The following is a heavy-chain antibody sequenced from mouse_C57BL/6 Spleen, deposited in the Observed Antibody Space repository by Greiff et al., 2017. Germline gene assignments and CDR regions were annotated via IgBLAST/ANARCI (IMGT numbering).Heavy chain of an antibody. CDR3: TSSSWYFDV. CDR1: GFTFSNYW. Sequence: EVMLVESGGGLVQPGGSMKLSCVASGFTFSNYWMNWVRQSPEKGLEWVAQIRLKSDNYATHYAASVKGRFTISRDDSKSSVYLQMHNLRAEDTGIYYCTSSSWYFDVWGTGTTVTVSS. J-gene: IGHJ1*03. V-gene: IGHV6-3*01. CDR2: IRLKSDNYAT. D-gene: IGHD1-1*01.